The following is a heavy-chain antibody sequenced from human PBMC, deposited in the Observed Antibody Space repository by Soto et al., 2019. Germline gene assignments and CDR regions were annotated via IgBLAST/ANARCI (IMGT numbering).Heavy chain of an antibody. J-gene: IGHJ4*02. CDR3: ARGSTDSYPGSRIFDF. CDR1: GLTFGSRA. CDR2: ITDTGGDA. V-gene: IGHV3-23*01. D-gene: IGHD3-10*01. Sequence: PGGSLRLSCVGSGLTFGSRAMSWVRQAPGEGLQWVSTITDTGGDAKYADSVRGRFVISRDNSKKTLYLQMTSLTAEDSAMYFCARGSTDSYPGSRIFDFWGRGTLVTVSS.